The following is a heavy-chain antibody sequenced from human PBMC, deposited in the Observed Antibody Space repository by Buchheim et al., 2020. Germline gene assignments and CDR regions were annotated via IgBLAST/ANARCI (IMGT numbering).Heavy chain of an antibody. V-gene: IGHV4-59*01. D-gene: IGHD3-22*01. J-gene: IGHJ5*02. Sequence: QVQLQESGPGLVKPLETLSLTCTVSGGSISSYYWSWIRQPPGKGLEWIGYIYYSGSTNYNPSLKSRVTISVDTSKNPFSLKLSSVTAADTAVYYCARETYYYDSSGYRPFWFDPWGQGTL. CDR2: IYYSGST. CDR1: GGSISSYY. CDR3: ARETYYYDSSGYRPFWFDP.